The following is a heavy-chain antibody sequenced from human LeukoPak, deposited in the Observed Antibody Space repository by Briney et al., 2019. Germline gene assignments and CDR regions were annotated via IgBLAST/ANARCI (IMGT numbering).Heavy chain of an antibody. CDR1: GGSVSSSNW. CDR3: ARAMVTMRYNAFDI. J-gene: IGHJ3*02. CDR2: IYHSGST. Sequence: SGTLSLTCAVSGGSVSSSNWWSWARQPPGEGLEWIGEIYHSGSTNYNPSPKSRVPISVDKSKHQSSLKLTSVTAADPAVYYCARAMVTMRYNAFDIWGQGTMAPVSS. D-gene: IGHD5-18*01. V-gene: IGHV4-4*02.